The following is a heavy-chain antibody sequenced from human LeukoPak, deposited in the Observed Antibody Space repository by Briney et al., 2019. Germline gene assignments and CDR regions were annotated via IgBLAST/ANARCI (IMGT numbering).Heavy chain of an antibody. CDR1: GYTFTDYY. CDR3: ARADSTGAFDI. J-gene: IGHJ3*02. Sequence: ASVKVSCKASGYTFTDYYIHWVRQAPGQGLEWMGWINPNSGGTNYAQKFQGRATMTRDTSISTAYMELGRLRSDDTAVYYCARADSTGAFDIWGQGTMVTVSS. D-gene: IGHD1-1*01. CDR2: INPNSGGT. V-gene: IGHV1-2*02.